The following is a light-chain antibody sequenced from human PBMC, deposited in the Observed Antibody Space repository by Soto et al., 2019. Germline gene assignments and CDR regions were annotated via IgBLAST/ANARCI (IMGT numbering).Light chain of an antibody. Sequence: DIQLTQSPSFLSASVGDRVTITCRASQGISSYLAWYQQKPGKAPKLLIYAASTLQSGVPSRFSGSGSGTEFTLTISSLQPEDFATYYWQQLNSYRGTFGGGTKVEIK. V-gene: IGKV1-9*01. CDR1: QGISSY. CDR2: AAS. CDR3: QQLNSYRGT. J-gene: IGKJ4*01.